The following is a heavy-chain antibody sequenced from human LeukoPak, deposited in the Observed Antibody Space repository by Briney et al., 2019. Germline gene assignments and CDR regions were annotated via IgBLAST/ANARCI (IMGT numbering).Heavy chain of an antibody. V-gene: IGHV1-69*04. D-gene: IGHD4-17*01. Sequence: SVKVSCKASGGTFSSYAISWVRQAPGQGLEWMGRIIPIFGIANYAQKFQGRVTITADKSTSTAYMELSSLRSEDTAVYYCAGESHFQLRLLPDYWGQGTLVTVSS. J-gene: IGHJ4*02. CDR1: GGTFSSYA. CDR3: AGESHFQLRLLPDY. CDR2: IIPIFGIA.